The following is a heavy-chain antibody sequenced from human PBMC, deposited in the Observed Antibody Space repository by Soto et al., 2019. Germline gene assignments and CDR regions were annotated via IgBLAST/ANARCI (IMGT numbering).Heavy chain of an antibody. D-gene: IGHD2-8*01. CDR1: GFTFDDYA. CDR3: SKCGAPVLSFYLDY. V-gene: IGHV3-9*01. Sequence: DVQLVESGGGLVQPGRSLRLSCAASGFTFDDYAMHWVRQAPGKGLEWVSGISWNSGSIGYADSVKGRFTISRHNAKNSLYLQMNSLTKEDTALYYCSKCGAPVLSFYLDYWGQVTLVTLSS. J-gene: IGHJ4*02. CDR2: ISWNSGSI.